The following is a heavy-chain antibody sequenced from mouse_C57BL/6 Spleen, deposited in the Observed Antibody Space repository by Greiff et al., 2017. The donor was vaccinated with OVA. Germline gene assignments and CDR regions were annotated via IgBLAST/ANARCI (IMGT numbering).Heavy chain of an antibody. V-gene: IGHV5-6*01. D-gene: IGHD2-2*01. CDR2: ISSGGSYT. CDR3: AKIFYYGYDNAMDY. J-gene: IGHJ4*01. CDR1: GFTFSSYG. Sequence: EVKVVESGGDLVKPGGSLKLSCAASGFTFSSYGMSWVRQTPDKRLEWVATISSGGSYTYYPDSVKGRFTISRDNAKNTLYLQMSSLKSEDTAMYYCAKIFYYGYDNAMDYWGQGTSVTVSS.